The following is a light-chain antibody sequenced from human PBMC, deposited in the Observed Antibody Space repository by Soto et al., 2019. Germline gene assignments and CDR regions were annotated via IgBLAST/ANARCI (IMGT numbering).Light chain of an antibody. Sequence: QSVLTQPPSVSAVPGQKVTFSCSGSSSNIGKNYVSWYQQVPGTAPKLLIYEDNKRRSGIPDRFSGSKSGTSATLGITGLQTGDEADYYCGTWDSSLSVFVFGTGTKVTVL. V-gene: IGLV1-51*02. J-gene: IGLJ1*01. CDR1: SSNIGKNY. CDR3: GTWDSSLSVFV. CDR2: EDN.